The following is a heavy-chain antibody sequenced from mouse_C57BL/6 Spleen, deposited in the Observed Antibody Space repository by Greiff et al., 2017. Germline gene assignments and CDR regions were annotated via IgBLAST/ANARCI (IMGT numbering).Heavy chain of an antibody. Sequence: EVHLVESEGGLVQPGSSMKLSCTASGFTFSDYYMAWVRQVPEKGLEWVANINYDGSSTYYLDSLKSRFIISRDNAKNILYLQMSSLKSEDTATXYCARERDGYYYAMDYGGQGTSVTVSS. CDR1: GFTFSDYY. CDR3: ARERDGYYYAMDY. J-gene: IGHJ4*01. V-gene: IGHV5-16*01. D-gene: IGHD2-3*01. CDR2: INYDGSST.